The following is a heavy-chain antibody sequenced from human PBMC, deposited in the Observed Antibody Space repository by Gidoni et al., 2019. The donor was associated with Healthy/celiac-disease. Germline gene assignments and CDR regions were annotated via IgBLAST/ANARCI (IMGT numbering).Heavy chain of an antibody. CDR2: ISWDGGST. J-gene: IGHJ4*02. D-gene: IGHD2-15*01. CDR3: AKGSCGGSCYLIDY. CDR1: GFTFDDYT. Sequence: EVQLVESGGVVVQPGGSLRLSCAASGFTFDDYTMHWVRQAPGKGLEWVSLISWDGGSTYYADSVKGRFTISRDNSKNSLYLQMNSLRTEDTALYYCAKGSCGGSCYLIDYWGQGTLVTVSS. V-gene: IGHV3-43*01.